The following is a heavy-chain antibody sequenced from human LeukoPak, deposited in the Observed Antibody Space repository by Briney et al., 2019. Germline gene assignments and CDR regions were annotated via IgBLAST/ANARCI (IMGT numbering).Heavy chain of an antibody. CDR1: GGSFSGYY. D-gene: IGHD2-2*01. CDR3: ASSSNIVVVPAANPFDY. V-gene: IGHV4-34*01. Sequence: SETLSLTCAVYGGSFSGYYWSWIRQPPGKGLEWIGEINHSGSTNYNPSLKSRVTISVDTSKNQFSLKLSSVTAADTAVYYCASSSNIVVVPAANPFDYWGQGTLVTVSS. CDR2: INHSGST. J-gene: IGHJ4*02.